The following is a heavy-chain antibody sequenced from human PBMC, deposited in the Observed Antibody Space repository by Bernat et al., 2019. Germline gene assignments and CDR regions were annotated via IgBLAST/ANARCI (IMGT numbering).Heavy chain of an antibody. CDR3: TTDTGATRSYYFNY. V-gene: IGHV3-43*01. D-gene: IGHD1-26*01. CDR1: GFTFDDYT. J-gene: IGHJ4*02. Sequence: DEQLVESGGVVVQPGGSLRLSCAASGFTFDDYTMHWVRQAPGKGLEWVSLISWDGGRTYYADSVKGRFTISRDNSKNSLYLQMNSLRTEDTALYYCTTDTGATRSYYFNYWGQGTRVTVP. CDR2: ISWDGGRT.